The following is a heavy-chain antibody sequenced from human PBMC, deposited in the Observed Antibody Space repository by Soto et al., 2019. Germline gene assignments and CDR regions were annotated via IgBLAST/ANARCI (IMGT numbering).Heavy chain of an antibody. D-gene: IGHD2-2*01. J-gene: IGHJ4*02. CDR2: IIPIFGTA. V-gene: IGHV1-69*13. Sequence: GASVKVSCKASGGTFSSYDISWVRQAPGQGLEWMGGIIPIFGTANYAQKFQGRVTITADESTSTAYMELSSLRSEDTAVYYCARDGRQGRIVLVPAAMYFDYWGQGTLVTVSS. CDR3: ARDGRQGRIVLVPAAMYFDY. CDR1: GGTFSSYD.